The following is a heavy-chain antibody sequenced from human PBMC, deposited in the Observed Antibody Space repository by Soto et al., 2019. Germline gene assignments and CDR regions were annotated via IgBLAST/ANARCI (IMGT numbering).Heavy chain of an antibody. V-gene: IGHV4-59*01. CDR3: ARGDWNYVSY. Sequence: SETLSLTCTVSGGSISSYYWSWIRQPPGKGLEWIGYIYYSGSTNYNPSLKSRVTISVDTSKNQFSLKLSSVTAADTAVYYCARGDWNYVSYWGQGTLVTVSS. CDR1: GGSISSYY. CDR2: IYYSGST. J-gene: IGHJ4*02. D-gene: IGHD1-7*01.